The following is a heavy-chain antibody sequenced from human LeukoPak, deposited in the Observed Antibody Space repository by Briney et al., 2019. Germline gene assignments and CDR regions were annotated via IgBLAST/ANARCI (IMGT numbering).Heavy chain of an antibody. J-gene: IGHJ4*02. D-gene: IGHD6-13*01. V-gene: IGHV1-46*01. Sequence: ASVKVSCKASGYTFTSYYMHWVRQAPGQGLEWMGIINPSGGATSYTHKFQGRVTMTRDTSTSTVYMELSSLRSEDTAVYYCARGDSSWYLREDYWGQGTLVTVSS. CDR1: GYTFTSYY. CDR3: ARGDSSWYLREDY. CDR2: INPSGGAT.